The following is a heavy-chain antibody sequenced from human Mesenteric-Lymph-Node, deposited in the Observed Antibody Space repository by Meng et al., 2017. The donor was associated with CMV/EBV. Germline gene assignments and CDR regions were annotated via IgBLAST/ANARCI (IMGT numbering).Heavy chain of an antibody. CDR1: GKY. V-gene: IGHV4-34*01. CDR3: ARGARKQNVLLWFGEYRGGFDY. D-gene: IGHD3-10*01. J-gene: IGHJ4*02. CDR2: INHSGST. Sequence: GKYWSWIRQPPGKGLEWIGEINHSGSTNYNPSLKSRVTISVDTSKNQFSLKLSSVTAADTAVYYCARGARKQNVLLWFGEYRGGFDYWGQGTLVTVSS.